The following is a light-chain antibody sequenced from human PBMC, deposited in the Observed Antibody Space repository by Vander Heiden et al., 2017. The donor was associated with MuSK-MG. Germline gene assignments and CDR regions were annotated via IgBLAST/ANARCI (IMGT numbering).Light chain of an antibody. CDR1: QDISNY. V-gene: IGKV1-33*01. CDR3: QQDDNLPLT. Sequence: IQMTQSPSSLCASVGDRVTITCQASQDISNYLNWYQQKPGKAPKLLIYDASNLETGVPSRFSGSGSGTDFTFTISSLQPEDIATYYCQQDDNLPLTFGGGTKVEIK. J-gene: IGKJ4*01. CDR2: DAS.